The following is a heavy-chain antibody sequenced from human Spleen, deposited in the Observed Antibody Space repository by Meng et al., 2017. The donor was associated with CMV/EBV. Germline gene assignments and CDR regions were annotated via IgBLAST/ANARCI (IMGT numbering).Heavy chain of an antibody. V-gene: IGHV4-34*01. J-gene: IGHJ6*02. Sequence: GSLRLSCAVYGGSFSGYYWSWSRQPPGKGLEWIGEINHSGSTNYNPSLKSRVTISVDTSKNQFSLKLSSVTAADTAVYYCARGYCSSTSFYSYPVWGQGTTVTVSS. CDR3: ARGYCSSTSFYSYPV. D-gene: IGHD2-2*01. CDR2: INHSGST. CDR1: GGSFSGYY.